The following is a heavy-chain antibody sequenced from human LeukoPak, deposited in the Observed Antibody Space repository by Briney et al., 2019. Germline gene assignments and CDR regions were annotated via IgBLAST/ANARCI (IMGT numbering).Heavy chain of an antibody. CDR3: ARADLTDTGPSVIAR. CDR1: GYTFTDYY. Sequence: GASVRVSCKTSGYTFTDYYIHWVRQAPGQGLEWMGWINTKTGHTSFARTFQGRVTLTRDPSITTVYMDMAWLTADDTAIYFCARADLTDTGPSVIARWGQATLVTVP. V-gene: IGHV1-2*02. J-gene: IGHJ1*01. D-gene: IGHD3-9*01. CDR2: INTKTGHT.